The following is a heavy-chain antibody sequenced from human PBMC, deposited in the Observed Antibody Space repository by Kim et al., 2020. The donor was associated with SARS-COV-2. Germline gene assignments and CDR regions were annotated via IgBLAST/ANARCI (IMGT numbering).Heavy chain of an antibody. CDR3: ARSKIVVVHHDAFDI. V-gene: IGHV4-31*02. J-gene: IGHJ3*02. Sequence: PSLKSRVTISVDTSKNQFSLKLSSVTAADTAVYYCARSKIVVVHHDAFDIWGQGTMVTVSS. D-gene: IGHD3-22*01.